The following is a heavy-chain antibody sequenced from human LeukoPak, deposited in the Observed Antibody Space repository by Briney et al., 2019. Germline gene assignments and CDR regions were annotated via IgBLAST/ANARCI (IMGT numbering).Heavy chain of an antibody. CDR1: GFTFSDYY. D-gene: IGHD1-26*01. Sequence: GGSLRLSCAASGFTFSDYYMSWIRQAPGKGLEWVSYISSSGSAIYYADSVKGRFTISRDNAKSSLYLQMNSLRAEDTAVYYCARGGIITSYAFEIWGQGAMVTVSS. CDR2: ISSSGSAI. J-gene: IGHJ3*02. V-gene: IGHV3-11*01. CDR3: ARGGIITSYAFEI.